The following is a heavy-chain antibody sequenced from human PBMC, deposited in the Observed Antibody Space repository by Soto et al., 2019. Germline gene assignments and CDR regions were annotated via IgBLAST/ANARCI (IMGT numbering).Heavy chain of an antibody. Sequence: ASVKVSCKASGYTFTSYDINWVRQATGQGLEGMGWMNPNRGNNGYAQKFQGRVTMTRNTSISTAYMELSSLRSEDTAVYYCARAAKRSIVLRDYYYYYYMDVWGKGTTVTVSS. V-gene: IGHV1-8*01. D-gene: IGHD2-8*01. CDR1: GYTFTSYD. CDR2: MNPNRGNN. J-gene: IGHJ6*03. CDR3: ARAAKRSIVLRDYYYYYYMDV.